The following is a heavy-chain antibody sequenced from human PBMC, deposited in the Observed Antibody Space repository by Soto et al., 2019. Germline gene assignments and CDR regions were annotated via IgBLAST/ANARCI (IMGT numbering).Heavy chain of an antibody. CDR1: GFTFSSYG. V-gene: IGHV3-30*18. Sequence: QVQLVESGGGVVQPGRSLRLSCAASGFTFSSYGMHWVRQAPGKGLEWVAVISHDGSNKYFADTVKGRFTISRDNSQNTVYLQMNSLRAEDSALYYCAKQHLAVAGYLHGMDGWGQG. CDR3: AKQHLAVAGYLHGMDG. CDR2: ISHDGSNK. J-gene: IGHJ6*02. D-gene: IGHD6-19*01.